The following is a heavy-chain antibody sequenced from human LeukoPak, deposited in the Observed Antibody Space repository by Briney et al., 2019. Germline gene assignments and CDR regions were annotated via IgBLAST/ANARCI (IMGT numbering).Heavy chain of an antibody. J-gene: IGHJ4*02. Sequence: GGSLRLSCAASGFTFSSYGMHWVRQAPGKGLEWVAVISYDGSNKYYADSVKGRFTISRDNSKNTLYLQMNSLRAEDTAVYYCAKFPTHIAVAFYFDYWGQGTLVTVSS. CDR3: AKFPTHIAVAFYFDY. CDR2: ISYDGSNK. V-gene: IGHV3-30*18. CDR1: GFTFSSYG. D-gene: IGHD6-19*01.